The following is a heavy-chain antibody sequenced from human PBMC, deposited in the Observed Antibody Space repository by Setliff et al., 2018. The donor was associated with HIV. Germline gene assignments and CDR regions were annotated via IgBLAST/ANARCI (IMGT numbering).Heavy chain of an antibody. Sequence: ASVKVSCKASGYTFTSYGISWVRQAPGQGLEWMGRISVYHGNTIYAQKLRGRVIMTTDTSTSTAYMELRSLRSDDTAMYYCATQRDIVMVPGQGGFDIWAQGTMVTVSS. CDR3: ATQRDIVMVPGQGGFDI. CDR1: GYTFTSYG. V-gene: IGHV1-18*01. D-gene: IGHD2-2*01. CDR2: ISVYHGNT. J-gene: IGHJ3*02.